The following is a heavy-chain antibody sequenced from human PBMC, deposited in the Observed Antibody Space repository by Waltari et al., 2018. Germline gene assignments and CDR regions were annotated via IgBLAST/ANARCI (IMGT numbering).Heavy chain of an antibody. CDR3: AGNEWLLRY. Sequence: QVQLQESGPGLVKPSETLSLTCTVSGGSLSRYYWSWIRQPPGKGLEWIGYIYYSGSTNYNPSLKSRVTISVDTSKNQFSLKLSAVTAADTAVYYCAGNEWLLRYWGQGTLVTVSS. V-gene: IGHV4-59*01. CDR1: GGSLSRYY. J-gene: IGHJ4*02. D-gene: IGHD3-22*01. CDR2: IYYSGST.